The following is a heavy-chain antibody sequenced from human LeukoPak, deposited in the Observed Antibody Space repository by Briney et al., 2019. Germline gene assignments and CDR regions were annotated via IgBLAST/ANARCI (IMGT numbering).Heavy chain of an antibody. Sequence: GCLRLSSAASGVTFTKYNMSWVSPTPGKGLWWVSSITRESIYTFYADSVKGRLTYSRDNSKNTLSLQMNSLRAENTAGYYCSKCSSYSGSGSYHDSLHIWGQGTMVTVSS. CDR3: SKCSSYSGSGSYHDSLHI. CDR1: GVTFTKYN. J-gene: IGHJ3*02. CDR2: ITRESIYT. V-gene: IGHV3-21*01. D-gene: IGHD3-10*01.